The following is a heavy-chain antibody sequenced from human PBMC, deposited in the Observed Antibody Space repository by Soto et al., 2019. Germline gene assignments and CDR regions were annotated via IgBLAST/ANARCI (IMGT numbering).Heavy chain of an antibody. CDR2: IIPILGIA. J-gene: IGHJ4*02. V-gene: IGHV1-69*02. CDR3: ASYYYGSGSFYTPEALDTHLDY. CDR1: GGTFSSYT. Sequence: SVKVSCKASGGTFSSYTISWVRQAPGQGLEWMGRIIPILGIANYAQKFQGRVTITADKSTSTAYMELSSLRSEDTAVYYCASYYYGSGSFYTPEALDTHLDYWGQGTLVTVSS. D-gene: IGHD3-10*01.